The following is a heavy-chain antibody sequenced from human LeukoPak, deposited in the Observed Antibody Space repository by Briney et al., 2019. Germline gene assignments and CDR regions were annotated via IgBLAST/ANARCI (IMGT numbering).Heavy chain of an antibody. CDR1: GYTFTVYY. V-gene: IGHV1-2*02. Sequence: GASVTVSFKASGYTFTVYYMHWVRQAPGQGLEWMGWINPNSGGTNYAQKFQGRVTMTRDTSISTAYMELSRLRSDDTAVYYCARARFGGSGGRYYFDYWGQGTLVTVSS. D-gene: IGHD2-15*01. CDR2: INPNSGGT. J-gene: IGHJ4*02. CDR3: ARARFGGSGGRYYFDY.